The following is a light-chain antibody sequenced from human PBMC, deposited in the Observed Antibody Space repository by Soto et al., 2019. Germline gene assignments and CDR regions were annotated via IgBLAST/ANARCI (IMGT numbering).Light chain of an antibody. V-gene: IGLV1-40*01. CDR2: GNS. Sequence: QSVLTQPPSVSGSPGQRVTISCTGSSSNIGGGYDVHWYQQLPGTAPKLLIYGNSNRPSGVPDRFSGSKSGTSASLAITGLQAEAEADSYCQSSDSSLSGYVFGTGTQLTVL. J-gene: IGLJ1*01. CDR3: QSSDSSLSGYV. CDR1: SSNIGGGYD.